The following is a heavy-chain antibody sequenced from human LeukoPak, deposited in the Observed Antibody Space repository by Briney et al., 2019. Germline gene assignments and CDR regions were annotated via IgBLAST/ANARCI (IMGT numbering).Heavy chain of an antibody. J-gene: IGHJ4*02. CDR2: ISSSSSYI. V-gene: IGHV3-21*01. Sequence: GGSLRLSCAASGFTFSSYAMSWVRQAPGKGLEWVSSISSSSSYIYYADSVKGRFTISRDNAKNSLYLQMNSLRAEDTAVYYCARELGSPNDYWGQGTLVTVSS. CDR1: GFTFSSYA. CDR3: ARELGSPNDY. D-gene: IGHD2-15*01.